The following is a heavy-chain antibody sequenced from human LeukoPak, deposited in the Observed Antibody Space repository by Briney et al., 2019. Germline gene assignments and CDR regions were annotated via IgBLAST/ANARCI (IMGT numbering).Heavy chain of an antibody. D-gene: IGHD5-12*01. CDR1: GFTFSNAW. CDR2: ISGSGGST. CDR3: ANFMVATFDY. Sequence: GGSLRLSCAASGFTFSNAWMSWVRQAPGKGLEWVSAISGSGGSTYYADSVKGRFTISRDNSKNTLYLQMNSLRAEDTAVYYCANFMVATFDYWGQGTLVTVSS. V-gene: IGHV3-23*01. J-gene: IGHJ4*02.